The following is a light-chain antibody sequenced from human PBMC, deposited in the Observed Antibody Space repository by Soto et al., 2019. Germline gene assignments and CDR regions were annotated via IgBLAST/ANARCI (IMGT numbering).Light chain of an antibody. J-gene: IGKJ1*01. CDR3: QQSYSTPPT. Sequence: DIQMTQSPSSLSASVGDRVTITCRASQSISSYLNWYQQKPGKAPKLLIYAASSLQSGFPSRLSGSGSGTDFTLTISSLQPEDFATYYCQQSYSTPPTFGQGTKVEIK. V-gene: IGKV1-39*01. CDR2: AAS. CDR1: QSISSY.